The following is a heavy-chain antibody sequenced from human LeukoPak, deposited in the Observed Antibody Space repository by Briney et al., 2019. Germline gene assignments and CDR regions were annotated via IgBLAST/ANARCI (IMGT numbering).Heavy chain of an antibody. Sequence: GSLRLSCAASGFTFSSYSMNWIRQPPGKGLEWIGSIYYSGSTYYNPSLKSRVTISVDTSKNQFSLKLSSVTAADTAVYYCARERLELSVGAFDIWGQGTMVTVSS. CDR1: GFTFSSYS. J-gene: IGHJ3*02. V-gene: IGHV4-39*07. D-gene: IGHD1-7*01. CDR2: IYYSGST. CDR3: ARERLELSVGAFDI.